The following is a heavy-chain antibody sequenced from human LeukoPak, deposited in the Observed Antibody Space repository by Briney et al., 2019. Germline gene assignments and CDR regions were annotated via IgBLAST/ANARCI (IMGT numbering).Heavy chain of an antibody. J-gene: IGHJ5*02. CDR2: IKQDGSEK. D-gene: IGHD4-17*01. Sequence: PGGSLRLSCAASGFTFSSYWMSWVRQAPGKGLEWVANIKQDGSEKYYVASVKGRFTLSRDNAKNSLYLQMNSLRAEDTAVYYCAREGSDYVDWFDPWGQGTLVTVSS. V-gene: IGHV3-7*01. CDR1: GFTFSSYW. CDR3: AREGSDYVDWFDP.